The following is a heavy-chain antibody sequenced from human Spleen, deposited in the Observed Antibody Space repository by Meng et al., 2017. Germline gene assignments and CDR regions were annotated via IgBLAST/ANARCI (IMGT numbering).Heavy chain of an antibody. CDR1: GYSITSGYY. J-gene: IGHJ6*02. Sequence: SETLSLTCAVSGYSITSGYYWGWVRQPPGKGLEWIGTFYHSGSAYYNPSLESRVTISVDTSKNQFSLKLTSVTAADTAVYYCARDNTFSFSYYYYWGSFEGLSYGMDVWGQGTTVTVSS. CDR3: ARDNTFSFSYYYYWGSFEGLSYGMDV. D-gene: IGHD3-10*01. CDR2: FYHSGSA. V-gene: IGHV4-38-2*02.